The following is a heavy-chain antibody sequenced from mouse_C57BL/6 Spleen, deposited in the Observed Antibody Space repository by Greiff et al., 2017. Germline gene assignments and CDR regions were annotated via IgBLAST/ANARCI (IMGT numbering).Heavy chain of an antibody. D-gene: IGHD1-1*01. CDR1: GFNIKNTY. CDR2: IDPANGNP. V-gene: IGHV14-3*01. CDR3: ARSNYYGSSWFAY. Sequence: VQLQQSVAELVRPGASVKLSCTASGFNIKNTYMHWVKQRPEQGLEWIGRIDPANGNPKYAPKFQGKATITADTSSNTAYLQLSSLTSEDTAIYYCARSNYYGSSWFAYWGQGTLVTVSA. J-gene: IGHJ3*01.